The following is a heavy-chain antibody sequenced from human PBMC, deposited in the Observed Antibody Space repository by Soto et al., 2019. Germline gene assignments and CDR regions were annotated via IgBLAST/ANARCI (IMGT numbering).Heavy chain of an antibody. D-gene: IGHD4-17*01. J-gene: IGHJ6*02. Sequence: QVQLVQSGAEVKKPGASVKVSCKASGYTFTSYGISWVRQAPGQGLEWMGWISAYNGNTNYAQKLQGRVTMTTDTSTRTANMELRSLRSDDTAVYYCARDLTVTTLPRDGMDVWGQGTTVTVSS. CDR2: ISAYNGNT. CDR3: ARDLTVTTLPRDGMDV. V-gene: IGHV1-18*01. CDR1: GYTFTSYG.